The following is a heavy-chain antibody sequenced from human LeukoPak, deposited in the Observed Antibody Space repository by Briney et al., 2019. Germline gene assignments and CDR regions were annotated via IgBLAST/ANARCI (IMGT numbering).Heavy chain of an antibody. CDR2: IKKDGSEK. D-gene: IGHD3-22*01. CDR1: GFTFSSYW. J-gene: IGHJ4*02. Sequence: GGSLRLSCAASGFTFSSYWMSWVRQAPGKGLEWVANIKKDGSEKYYVDSVKGRFTISRDNAKNSLYLQMNSMRAEDTAVYYCARDLYRIVVVPHYFDYWGQGTLVTVSS. CDR3: ARDLYRIVVVPHYFDY. V-gene: IGHV3-7*01.